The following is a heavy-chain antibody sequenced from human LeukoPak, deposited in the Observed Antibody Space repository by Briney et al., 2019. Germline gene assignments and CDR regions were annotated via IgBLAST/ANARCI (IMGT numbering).Heavy chain of an antibody. CDR3: ARIDTAMATFSYYMDV. CDR1: GFTVSSNY. Sequence: GGSLRLSCAASGFTVSSNYMSWVRQAPGKGLEWVSVIYSGGSTYYADSVKGRFTISGDNSKNTLYLQMNSLRAEDTAVYYCARIDTAMATFSYYMDVWGKGTTVTVSS. CDR2: IYSGGST. D-gene: IGHD5-18*01. J-gene: IGHJ6*03. V-gene: IGHV3-53*01.